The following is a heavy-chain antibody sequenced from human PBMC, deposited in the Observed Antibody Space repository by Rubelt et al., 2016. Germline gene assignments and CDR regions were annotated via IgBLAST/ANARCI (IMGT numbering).Heavy chain of an antibody. Sequence: KGRFTISRDNSKNTLYLQMNSLRSDDTAVYYCARDFRRYYDILTGPYYYGMDVWGQGTTVTVSS. V-gene: IGHV3-30*01. CDR3: ARDFRRYYDILTGPYYYGMDV. J-gene: IGHJ6*02. D-gene: IGHD3-9*01.